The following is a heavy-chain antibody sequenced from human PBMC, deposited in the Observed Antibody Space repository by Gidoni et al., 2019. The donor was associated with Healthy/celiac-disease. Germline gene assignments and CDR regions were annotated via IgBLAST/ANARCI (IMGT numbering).Heavy chain of an antibody. J-gene: IGHJ4*02. CDR1: GFTFSSYG. CDR3: ARGYCSGGSCYGYYFDY. D-gene: IGHD2-15*01. Sequence: QVQLVESGGGVVQPGRSLRLSCAASGFTFSSYGMHWVRQAPGKGLEWVAVISYDGSNKYYADSVKGRFTISRDNAKNTLYLQMNSLRAEDTAVYYCARGYCSGGSCYGYYFDYWGQGTLVTVSS. V-gene: IGHV3-30*03. CDR2: ISYDGSNK.